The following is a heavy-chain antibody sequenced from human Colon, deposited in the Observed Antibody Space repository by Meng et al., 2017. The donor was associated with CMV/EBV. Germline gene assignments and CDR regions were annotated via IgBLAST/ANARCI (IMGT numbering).Heavy chain of an antibody. CDR3: GRDRGEGGFFDY. Sequence: EWEWLEFGGDLVRLGGSLELSCAVSGFRFNNDVMTWVRQAPGKGLEWVSLINPDDYTRYADSVKGRFTISRDNSKNTVHLQMNSLRAEDTAVYYCGRDRGEGGFFDYWGQGTLVTVSS. CDR2: INPDDYT. CDR1: GFRFNNDV. J-gene: IGHJ4*02. V-gene: IGHV3-66*01. D-gene: IGHD3-10*01.